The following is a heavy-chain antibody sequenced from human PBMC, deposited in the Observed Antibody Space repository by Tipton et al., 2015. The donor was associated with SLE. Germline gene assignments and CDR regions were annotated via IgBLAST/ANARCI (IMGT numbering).Heavy chain of an antibody. CDR1: GYSISSGYY. CDR2: IYHSGST. V-gene: IGHV4-38-2*01. Sequence: PSLTCAVSGYSISSGYYWGWIRQPPGKGLEWIGSIYHSGSTYYNPSLKSRVTISVDTSKNQFSLKLSSVTAADTAVYYCARGGLIFGVVNPMDVWGKGTTVTVSS. D-gene: IGHD3-3*01. J-gene: IGHJ6*03. CDR3: ARGGLIFGVVNPMDV.